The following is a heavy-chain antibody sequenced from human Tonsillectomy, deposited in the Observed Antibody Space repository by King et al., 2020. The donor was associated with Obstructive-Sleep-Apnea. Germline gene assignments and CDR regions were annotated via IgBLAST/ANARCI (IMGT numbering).Heavy chain of an antibody. J-gene: IGHJ4*02. Sequence: VQLVESGGGLVQPGGSLRFSCATSGFTFSSYWMTWVRQVPGQGLEWVASIKQDGSEEYSMDSVKGRFSSSRDNAKSSLSLHMNSLRAEDTAVYYSARAGLRLGTTASYWGQGTLVTVSS. V-gene: IGHV3-7*03. D-gene: IGHD1/OR15-1a*01. CDR2: IKQDGSEE. CDR1: GFTFSSYW. CDR3: ARAGLRLGTTASY.